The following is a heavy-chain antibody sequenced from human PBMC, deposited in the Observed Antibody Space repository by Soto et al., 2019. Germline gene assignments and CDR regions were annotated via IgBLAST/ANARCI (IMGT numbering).Heavy chain of an antibody. CDR3: ARESHDILTGPPWVWYFDL. V-gene: IGHV4-34*01. CDR1: GGSFSGYY. J-gene: IGHJ2*01. CDR2: INDRGSI. D-gene: IGHD3-9*01. Sequence: QVQLQQWGAGTLRPLETLSLTCGVSGGSFSGYYWAWIRQSPGKGLEWIGEINDRGSINYNPSLKSRVSISVDTSKNHYSRNLRSVTAADTAVYYCARESHDILTGPPWVWYFDLWGRGTLVTVSS.